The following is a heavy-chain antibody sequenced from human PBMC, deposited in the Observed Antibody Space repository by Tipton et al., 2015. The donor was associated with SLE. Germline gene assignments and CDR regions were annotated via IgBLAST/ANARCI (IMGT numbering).Heavy chain of an antibody. D-gene: IGHD3-16*01. Sequence: TLSLTCGVSGNVISRGYFWGWIRQSPGKGLEWIGNIYHSGITYYNPSLKSRVTISLDTSKNQFSLKLSSATAADTAVYYCARDPRLNWDYGTYFDYWGQGTLVTVSS. V-gene: IGHV4-38-2*02. J-gene: IGHJ4*02. CDR3: ARDPRLNWDYGTYFDY. CDR2: IYHSGIT. CDR1: GNVISRGYF.